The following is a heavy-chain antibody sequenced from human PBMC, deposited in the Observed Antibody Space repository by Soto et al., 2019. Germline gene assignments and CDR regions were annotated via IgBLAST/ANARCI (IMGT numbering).Heavy chain of an antibody. D-gene: IGHD2-21*02. Sequence: QVQLVESGGGVVQPGRSLRLSCSASGFTFSDYAIHWVRQAPGKGLEWVAVISDDGINKYTADSVKGRFIISRDNSKNTVFLQMSSLGPEDTAVYYCASRLTNSVTAMGDWGQGTLVTVSS. V-gene: IGHV3-30-3*01. CDR3: ASRLTNSVTAMGD. J-gene: IGHJ4*02. CDR1: GFTFSDYA. CDR2: ISDDGINK.